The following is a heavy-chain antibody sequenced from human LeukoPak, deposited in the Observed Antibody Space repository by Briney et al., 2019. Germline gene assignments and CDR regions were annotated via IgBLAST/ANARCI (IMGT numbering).Heavy chain of an antibody. CDR3: ARHRAYSSSSPFDY. V-gene: IGHV4-59*08. Sequence: PSETLSLTCSVSGGSISSLYWRCIRQPPGKGLEWIGYIYYTGSTNYNPSLKSRVTMFVDMSKNQYSLRLSSVTAADTAVYYCARHRAYSSSSPFDYWGQGTLVTVSS. D-gene: IGHD6-6*01. CDR2: IYYTGST. J-gene: IGHJ4*02. CDR1: GGSISSLY.